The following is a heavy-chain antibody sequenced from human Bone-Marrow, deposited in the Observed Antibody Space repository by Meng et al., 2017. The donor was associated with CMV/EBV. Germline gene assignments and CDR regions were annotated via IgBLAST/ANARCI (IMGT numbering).Heavy chain of an antibody. CDR3: ARVSVAAAQTFDI. Sequence: ETLSLTCAASGFTFNNYWMHWVRQAPGKGLVWVSRINIDGSNTNYADSVKGRFTISRDNAKNTLYLQMNSLRAEDTAVYYCARVSVAAAQTFDIWGQGTMVTVSS. CDR2: INIDGSNT. CDR1: GFTFNNYW. J-gene: IGHJ3*02. D-gene: IGHD6-13*01. V-gene: IGHV3-74*01.